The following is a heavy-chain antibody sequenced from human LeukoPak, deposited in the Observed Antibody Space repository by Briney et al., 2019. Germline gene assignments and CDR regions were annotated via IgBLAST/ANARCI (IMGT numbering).Heavy chain of an antibody. J-gene: IGHJ4*02. D-gene: IGHD3-22*01. V-gene: IGHV4-61*10. CDR3: ARGGTLYYYDSSGYYPY. CDR1: GGSISSGSYY. CDR2: INHSGST. Sequence: PSETLSLTCTVSGGSISSGSYYWSWIRQPAGKGLEWIGEINHSGSTNYNPSLKSRVTISVDTSKNQFSLKLSSVTAADTAVYYCARGGTLYYYDSSGYYPYWGQGTLVTVSS.